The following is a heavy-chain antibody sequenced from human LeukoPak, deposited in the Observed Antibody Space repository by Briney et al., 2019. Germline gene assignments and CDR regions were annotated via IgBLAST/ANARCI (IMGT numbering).Heavy chain of an antibody. D-gene: IGHD6-19*01. J-gene: IGHJ4*02. V-gene: IGHV1-2*02. Sequence: ASVKVSCKASGYTFSDYYMHWVRQAPGQGLEWMAWINPNNGDTNYAQKFQGRVTMARDMSISTAYMELTRLISDDTAVYYCARVGSSGWYVHPTPDYWGQGTLVTVSS. CDR1: GYTFSDYY. CDR3: ARVGSSGWYVHPTPDY. CDR2: INPNNGDT.